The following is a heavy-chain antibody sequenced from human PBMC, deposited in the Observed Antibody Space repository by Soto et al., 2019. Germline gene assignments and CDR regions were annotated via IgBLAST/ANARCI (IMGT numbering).Heavy chain of an antibody. CDR2: IIPILGIA. Sequence: SVKVSCKASVWSFSSYTISWVRQAPGQGLEWMGRIIPILGIANYAQKFQGRVTITADKSTGTAYMELSSLRSEDTAVYYCARDHQSDYDFWSGSFWFDPWGQGTLVTVSS. V-gene: IGHV1-69*04. CDR1: VWSFSSYT. J-gene: IGHJ5*02. D-gene: IGHD3-3*01. CDR3: ARDHQSDYDFWSGSFWFDP.